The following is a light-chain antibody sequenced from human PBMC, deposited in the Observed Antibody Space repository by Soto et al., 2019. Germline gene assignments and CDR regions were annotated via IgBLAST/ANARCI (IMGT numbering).Light chain of an antibody. CDR2: WAS. Sequence: DIVMTQSPDSLAVSLGARATINCTSSQRVLYSSSHKNYLAWYQQKPGQPPKLLIYWASTRESGVPDRFSGSGSGTDFTLTISSLQAEDVAVYYCQQYCSSPWTFGQGTKVEIK. CDR3: QQYCSSPWT. CDR1: QRVLYSSSHKNY. J-gene: IGKJ1*01. V-gene: IGKV4-1*01.